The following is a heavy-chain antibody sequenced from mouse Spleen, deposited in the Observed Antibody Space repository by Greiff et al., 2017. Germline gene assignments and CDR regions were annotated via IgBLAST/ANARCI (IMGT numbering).Heavy chain of an antibody. J-gene: IGHJ1*01. D-gene: IGHD2-14*01. CDR3: ASKRGYRYDRYFDV. CDR2: INPNYGTT. CDR1: GYSFTDYN. V-gene: IGHV1-39*01. Sequence: EVQLQESGPELVKPGASVKISCKASGYSFTDYNMNWVKQSNGKSLEWIGVINPNYGTTSYNQKFKGKATLTVDQSSSTAYMQLNSLTSEDSAVYYCASKRGYRYDRYFDVWGAGTTVTVSS.